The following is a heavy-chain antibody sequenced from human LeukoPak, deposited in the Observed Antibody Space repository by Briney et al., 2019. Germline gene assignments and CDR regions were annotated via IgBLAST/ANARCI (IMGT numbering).Heavy chain of an antibody. CDR1: GLTFSSYS. CDR3: AAKGNGYSGTYVFAH. D-gene: IGHD5-12*01. CDR2: IGRSGSSI. Sequence: GGSLRLSCAVSGLTFSSYSMNWVRQAPGKGLEWVSFIGRSGSSIYYADSVKGRFTISRDNVKNSLYLQMNSLRAEDTAVYYCAAKGNGYSGTYVFAHWGRGTLVTVSP. J-gene: IGHJ4*02. V-gene: IGHV3-48*01.